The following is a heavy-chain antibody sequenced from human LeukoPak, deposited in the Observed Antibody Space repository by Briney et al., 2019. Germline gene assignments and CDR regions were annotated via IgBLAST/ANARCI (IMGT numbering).Heavy chain of an antibody. CDR1: GFTFSSYG. V-gene: IGHV3-30*18. CDR3: AKGVTHDY. Sequence: PGGSLRLSCAASGFTFSSYGMHWVRQAPGKGLEWVAVISYDGSNKYYADSVKGRFTISRDNSKNTLYLQMNSLRTEDTAVYYCAKGVTHDYWGQGTLVTVSS. D-gene: IGHD3-10*01. CDR2: ISYDGSNK. J-gene: IGHJ4*02.